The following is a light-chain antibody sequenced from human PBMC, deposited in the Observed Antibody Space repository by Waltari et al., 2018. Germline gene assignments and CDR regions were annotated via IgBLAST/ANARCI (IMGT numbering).Light chain of an antibody. CDR1: QAVPLNY. J-gene: IGKJ4*01. Sequence: EIVLTQSPGTLSLPPGERATLSCRASQAVPLNYLAWYQHKPCQAPRLLIYDASNRATGIPDRFSGSESGTDFTLTIRRLEPEDFAVYYCQQYATSPLTFGGGTKVEIK. CDR3: QQYATSPLT. CDR2: DAS. V-gene: IGKV3-20*01.